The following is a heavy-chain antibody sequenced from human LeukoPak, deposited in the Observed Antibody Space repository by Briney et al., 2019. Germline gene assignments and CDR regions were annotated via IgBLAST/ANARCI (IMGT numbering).Heavy chain of an antibody. Sequence: SETLSLTRTVSGGPISSSSYYWGWIRQPPGKGLDWIGSIYYSGSTYYNPSLKSRVTLSVDTSKNQFSLKLSSVTAADTAVYYCARHQYQLLPHYYYGMDVWGQGTTVTVSS. CDR1: GGPISSSSYY. D-gene: IGHD2-2*01. CDR3: ARHQYQLLPHYYYGMDV. CDR2: IYYSGST. J-gene: IGHJ6*02. V-gene: IGHV4-39*01.